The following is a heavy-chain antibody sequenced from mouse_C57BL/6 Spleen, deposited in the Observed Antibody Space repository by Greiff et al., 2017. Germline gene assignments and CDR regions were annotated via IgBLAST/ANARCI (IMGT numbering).Heavy chain of an antibody. V-gene: IGHV5-12*01. CDR1: GFTFSDYY. Sequence: EVQLQESGGGLVQPGGSLKLSCAASGFTFSDYYMYWVRQTPEKRLEWVAYISNGGGSTYYPDTVKGRFTISRDNAKNTLYLQMSRLKSEDTSMYYCARQNYSNYDFDYWGQGTTLTVSS. CDR3: ARQNYSNYDFDY. D-gene: IGHD2-5*01. J-gene: IGHJ2*01. CDR2: ISNGGGST.